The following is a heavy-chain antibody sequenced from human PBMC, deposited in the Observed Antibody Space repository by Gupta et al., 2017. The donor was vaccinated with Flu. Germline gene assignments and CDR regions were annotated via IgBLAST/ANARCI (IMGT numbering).Heavy chain of an antibody. CDR1: GFSFAGYG. CDR3: AKCTGWSCYYNGLDV. CDR2: ICGGGQCT. D-gene: IGHD6-19*01. V-gene: IGHV3-23*01. Sequence: EVQLLESGGGLIQPGGSLRLSCAASGFSFAGYGMSWVRQAPGKGLEWVSAICGGGQCTQYADSLKGRFTISRDNSGHTVYLQIDGLRVEDTATYYCAKCTGWSCYYNGLDVWGRGTTVTVSS. J-gene: IGHJ6*02.